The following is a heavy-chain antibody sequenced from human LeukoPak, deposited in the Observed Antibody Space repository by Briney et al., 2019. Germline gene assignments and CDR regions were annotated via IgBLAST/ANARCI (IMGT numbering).Heavy chain of an antibody. V-gene: IGHV3-11*01. CDR3: ARDEGADFWRGYSYYYYGMDV. CDR1: GFTFSDYY. Sequence: PGGSLRLSCAASGFTFSDYYMSWIRQAPGKGLEWVSYISSSGSTIYYADSVKGRFTISRDNAKNSLYLQMNSLRAEDTAVYYCARDEGADFWRGYSYYYYGMDVWGQGTTVTVSS. CDR2: ISSSGSTI. D-gene: IGHD3-3*01. J-gene: IGHJ6*02.